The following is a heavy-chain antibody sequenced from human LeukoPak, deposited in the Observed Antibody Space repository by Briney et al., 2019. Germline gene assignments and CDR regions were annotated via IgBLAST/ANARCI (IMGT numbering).Heavy chain of an antibody. CDR1: GYTFSRYG. Sequence: ASVKVSCKTSGYTFSRYGFSWVRQAPGQGLEWIGWIGVFNGNRNYAKCVQGRITLTADTSTNTTYMELRSLTSDDTAVYFCGRDWDWHVQFWGQGTLITVSS. CDR3: GRDWDWHVQF. J-gene: IGHJ4*02. D-gene: IGHD1-26*01. CDR2: IGVFNGNR. V-gene: IGHV1-18*01.